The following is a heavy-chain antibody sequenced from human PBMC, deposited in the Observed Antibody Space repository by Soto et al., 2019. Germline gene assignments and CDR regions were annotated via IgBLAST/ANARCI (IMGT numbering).Heavy chain of an antibody. CDR1: GGTFSSYA. CDR2: IIPIFGTA. Sequence: QVQLVQSGAEVKKPGSSVKVSYKASGGTFSSYAISWVRQAPGQGLEWMGGIIPIFGTANYAQKFQGRVTITADESTSTAYMELSSLRSEDTAVYYCARLPEYGDSIDFDYWGQGTLVTVSS. J-gene: IGHJ4*02. CDR3: ARLPEYGDSIDFDY. D-gene: IGHD4-17*01. V-gene: IGHV1-69*12.